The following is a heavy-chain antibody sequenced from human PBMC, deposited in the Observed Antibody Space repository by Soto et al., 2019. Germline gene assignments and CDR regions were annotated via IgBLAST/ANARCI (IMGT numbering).Heavy chain of an antibody. Sequence: ASGTLSLPCTVSGASLNGGGFYWSWLRPQPGKGLEWIGSIYYSGNTYYSPSLKSRVTISVDTSKNHFSLRLTSVTAADTAVYYCARDPSYGDYSYYGMDVWGQGTTVTVSS. CDR3: ARDPSYGDYSYYGMDV. D-gene: IGHD4-17*01. V-gene: IGHV4-31*03. CDR1: GASLNGGGFY. J-gene: IGHJ6*02. CDR2: IYYSGNT.